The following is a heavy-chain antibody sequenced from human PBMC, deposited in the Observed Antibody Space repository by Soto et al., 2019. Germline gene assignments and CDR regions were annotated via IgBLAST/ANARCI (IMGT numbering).Heavy chain of an antibody. V-gene: IGHV3-11*01. D-gene: IGHD3-16*01. CDR3: ARLPFPWGWFDP. J-gene: IGHJ5*02. CDR2: ISGSGRPI. CDR1: GIVFSDY. Sequence: QVQLVESGGDLVKPGGSLRLSCAASGIVFSDYMSWVRQAPGKGLEWLSYISGSGRPIYSADSVKGRFTISRDNATNALYLQMNNVRTEDTAVYYCARLPFPWGWFDPWGQGTLVTVSS.